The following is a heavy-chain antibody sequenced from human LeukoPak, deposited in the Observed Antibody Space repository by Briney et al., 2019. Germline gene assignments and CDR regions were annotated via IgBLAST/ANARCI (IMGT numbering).Heavy chain of an antibody. CDR2: ISYDGSNK. CDR1: GFTFSSYG. CDR3: AKDPAY. Sequence: QPGGSLRLSCAASGFTFSSYGMHWVRQAPGKGLEWVAVISYDGSNKYYADSVKGRFTISRDNSKNTLYLQMNSLRAEDTAVYYCAKDPAYWDQGTLVTVSS. V-gene: IGHV3-30*18. J-gene: IGHJ4*02.